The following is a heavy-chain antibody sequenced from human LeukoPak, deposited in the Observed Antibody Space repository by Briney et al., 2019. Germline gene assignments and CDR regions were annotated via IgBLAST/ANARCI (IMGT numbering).Heavy chain of an antibody. CDR2: IYPGDSDT. D-gene: IGHD6-19*01. CDR1: GYSFTNYW. J-gene: IGHJ4*02. CDR3: ARQEVAVARRPLDY. V-gene: IGHV5-51*01. Sequence: GESLKISCKGSGYSFTNYWIGWVRQTPGKGLEWMGIIYPGDSDTRYSPSFQGQVTISADKSISTAYLQWSSLKASDTAMYYCARQEVAVARRPLDYWGQGTLVTVSS.